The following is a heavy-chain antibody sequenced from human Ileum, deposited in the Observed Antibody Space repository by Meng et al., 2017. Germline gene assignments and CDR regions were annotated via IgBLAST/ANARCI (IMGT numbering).Heavy chain of an antibody. CDR3: ARVLGDY. V-gene: IGHV7-4-1*02. J-gene: IGHJ4*02. CDR1: AYPFTSNA. Sequence: QVQGAKLGNASRTPAASVNVSGKASAYPFTSNAMHWARQDRGQGLEWMGSINTTTCNPTYAQRFTGRFVFSLDPSVRTVSLQISSQTAEDTAVYSCARVLGDYWGQGTLVTVSS. CDR2: INTTTCNP.